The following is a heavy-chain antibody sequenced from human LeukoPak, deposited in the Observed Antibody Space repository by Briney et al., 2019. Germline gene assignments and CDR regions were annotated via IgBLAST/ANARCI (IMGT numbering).Heavy chain of an antibody. CDR1: GGSFSGYY. CDR3: ASRGRGLRYPSLTYFDY. V-gene: IGHV4-34*01. D-gene: IGHD4-17*01. CDR2: INHSGST. J-gene: IGHJ4*02. Sequence: SETLSLTCAVYGGSFSGYYWSWIRQPPGKGLEWIAEINHSGSTNYNPSLKSRVTISVDTSKNQFSLKLSSVTAADTAVYYCASRGRGLRYPSLTYFDYWGQGTLVTVSS.